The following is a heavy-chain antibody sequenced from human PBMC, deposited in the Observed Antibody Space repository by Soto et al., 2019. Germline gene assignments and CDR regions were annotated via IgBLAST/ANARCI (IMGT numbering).Heavy chain of an antibody. Sequence: ASVKVSCKASGYTFTSYGISWVRQAPGQGLEWMGWISAYNGNTNYAQKLQGRVTMTTDTSTSTAYMELRRLRSDDTALYYCAPDNWDYGMDVWGQGTTVTVSS. D-gene: IGHD1-1*01. J-gene: IGHJ6*02. CDR3: APDNWDYGMDV. CDR1: GYTFTSYG. CDR2: ISAYNGNT. V-gene: IGHV1-18*04.